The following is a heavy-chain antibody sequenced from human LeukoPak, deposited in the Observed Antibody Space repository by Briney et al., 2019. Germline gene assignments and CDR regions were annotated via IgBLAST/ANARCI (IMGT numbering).Heavy chain of an antibody. CDR1: GGSISSSGYS. D-gene: IGHD5-24*01. V-gene: IGHV4-30-4*07. Sequence: SETLSLTCAVSGGSISSSGYSWSWIRQPPGTGLEWIGYIYYSGSTYYNPSLKSRVTISGDTSKNQFSLKVNSVTAADTAVYYCARGSVQRWLKTWFDPWGQGTLVTVSS. J-gene: IGHJ5*02. CDR3: ARGSVQRWLKTWFDP. CDR2: IYYSGST.